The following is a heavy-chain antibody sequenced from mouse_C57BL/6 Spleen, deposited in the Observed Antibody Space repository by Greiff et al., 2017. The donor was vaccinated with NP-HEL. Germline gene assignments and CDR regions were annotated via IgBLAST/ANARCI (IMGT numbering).Heavy chain of an antibody. V-gene: IGHV5-4*01. Sequence: EVQGVESGGGLVKPGGSLKLSCAASGFTFSSYAMSWVRQTPEKRLEWVATISDGGSYTYYPDNVKGRFTISRDNAKNNLYLQMSHLKSEDTAMYYCAREGGFTTAYFDYWGQGTTLTVSS. D-gene: IGHD1-2*01. CDR3: AREGGFTTAYFDY. CDR1: GFTFSSYA. J-gene: IGHJ2*01. CDR2: ISDGGSYT.